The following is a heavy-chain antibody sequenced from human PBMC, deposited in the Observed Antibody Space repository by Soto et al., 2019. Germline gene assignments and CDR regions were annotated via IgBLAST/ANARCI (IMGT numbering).Heavy chain of an antibody. CDR2: ISSSGSTI. CDR1: GFTFSSYE. D-gene: IGHD4-17*01. J-gene: IGHJ6*02. Sequence: LRLSCAASGFTFSSYEMNWVRQAPGKGLEWVSYISSSGSTIYYADSVKGRFTISRDNAKNSLYLQMNSLRAEDTAVYYCARDPPYGDYVYYYYYGMDVWGQGTTVTVSS. V-gene: IGHV3-48*03. CDR3: ARDPPYGDYVYYYYYGMDV.